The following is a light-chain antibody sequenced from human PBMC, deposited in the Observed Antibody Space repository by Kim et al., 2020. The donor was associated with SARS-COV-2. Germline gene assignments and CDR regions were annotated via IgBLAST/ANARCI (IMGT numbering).Light chain of an antibody. CDR1: QSVRRN. J-gene: IGKJ5*01. V-gene: IGKV3-15*01. Sequence: SESHGERVPLACRASQSVRRNLAWHQQKPGQAPRLLIYGTSMRATGVPDRFSGSGSGKEFTLTISSLQSEDVAVYYCQQYNNWNTFGQGTRLEIK. CDR3: QQYNNWNT. CDR2: GTS.